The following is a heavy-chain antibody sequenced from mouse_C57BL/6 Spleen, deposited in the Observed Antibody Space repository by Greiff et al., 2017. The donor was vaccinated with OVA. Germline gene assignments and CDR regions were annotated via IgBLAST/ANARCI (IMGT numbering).Heavy chain of an antibody. V-gene: IGHV5-9*01. Sequence: EVKVVESGGGLVKPGGSLKLSCAASGFTFSSYTMSWVRQTPEKRLEWVATISGGGGNTYYPDSVKGRFTISRDNAKNTLYLQMSSLRSEDTALYYCARHGDSVYFDYWGQGTTLTVSS. J-gene: IGHJ2*01. CDR1: GFTFSSYT. CDR2: ISGGGGNT. D-gene: IGHD6-1*01. CDR3: ARHGDSVYFDY.